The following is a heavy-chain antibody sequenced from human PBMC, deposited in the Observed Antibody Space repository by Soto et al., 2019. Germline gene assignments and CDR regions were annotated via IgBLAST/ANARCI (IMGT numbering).Heavy chain of an antibody. CDR2: ISTYNVDT. CDR3: ARGGFAYGYVDY. V-gene: IGHV1-18*04. D-gene: IGHD2-2*03. CDR1: GYTFTSYG. Sequence: ASVKVSCKTSGYTFTSYGVIWVRQAPGQGLEWMGWISTYNVDTKYAQKFQGRVTMTTDTSTSTAFMELRSLRSDDSAVYYCARGGFAYGYVDYWGQGTPLTVSS. J-gene: IGHJ4*02.